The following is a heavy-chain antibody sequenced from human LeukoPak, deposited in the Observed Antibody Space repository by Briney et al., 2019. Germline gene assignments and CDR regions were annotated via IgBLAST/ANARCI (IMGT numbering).Heavy chain of an antibody. CDR3: AKTKPYGTTWYGGID. CDR2: IRESGGST. J-gene: IGHJ4*02. CDR1: GFTFSSYA. Sequence: GGSLRLSCVASGFTFSSYAMSWVRQAPGKGLEWVSAIRESGGSTHYADSVKGRFTISRDNSKNTLYLQMNSLRAEDTAVYYCAKTKPYGTTWYGGIDWGQGALVTVSS. V-gene: IGHV3-23*01. D-gene: IGHD6-13*01.